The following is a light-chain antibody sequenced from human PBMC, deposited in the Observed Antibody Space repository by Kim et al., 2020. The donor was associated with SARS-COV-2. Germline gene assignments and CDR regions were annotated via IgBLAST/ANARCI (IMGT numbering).Light chain of an antibody. CDR3: QAWDTGTAI. CDR1: SLRNYY. Sequence: SVALGQTVRITCQGDSLRNYYASWYQQKPGQAPVLVIYGKNNRPSGIPDRFSGSNSGSTATLTISGTQTLDEADYYCQAWDTGTAIFGTGTKVTVL. J-gene: IGLJ1*01. CDR2: GKN. V-gene: IGLV3-19*01.